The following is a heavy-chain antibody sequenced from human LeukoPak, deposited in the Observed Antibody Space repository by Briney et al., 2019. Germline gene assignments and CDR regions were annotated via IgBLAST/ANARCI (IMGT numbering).Heavy chain of an antibody. D-gene: IGHD6-19*01. CDR2: INHSGST. J-gene: IGHJ4*02. Sequence: SETLSLTCAVYGGSFSGYYWSWIRQPPGKGLEWIGEINHSGSTNYNPSLKSRVTISVDTSKNQFSLKLSSVTAADTAVCYCARSDSSGWFNYWGQGTLVTVSS. CDR1: GGSFSGYY. V-gene: IGHV4-34*01. CDR3: ARSDSSGWFNY.